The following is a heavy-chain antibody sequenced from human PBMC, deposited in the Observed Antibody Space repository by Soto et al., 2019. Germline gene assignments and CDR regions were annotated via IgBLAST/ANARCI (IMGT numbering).Heavy chain of an antibody. D-gene: IGHD6-19*01. CDR2: IYWDDDK. J-gene: IGHJ4*02. CDR3: AHVGGLEKWLYLFDH. Sequence: QITLKESGPSLVKPTQTLTLTCTFSGFSLTTTRVGVVWIRQPPGKALAWLALIYWDDDKHSSPSLRIRLTVTKHTTKSQVVLTLSIVDPADTGTFFCAHVGGLEKWLYLFDHWGQGTLVTVS. V-gene: IGHV2-5*02. CDR1: GFSLTTTRVG.